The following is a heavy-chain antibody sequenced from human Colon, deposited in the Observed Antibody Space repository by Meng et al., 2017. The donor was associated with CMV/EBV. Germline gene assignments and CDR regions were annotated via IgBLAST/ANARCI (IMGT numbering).Heavy chain of an antibody. J-gene: IGHJ4*02. V-gene: IGHV3-21*01. Sequence: GESLKISCAASGFTFASHTMTWVRQAPGKGLEWVSSIASHKSQIYYADSVKGRFTISRDDAQNSLHLQMNSLGAEDSAVYYCARVEGSVTSPLDYWGQGTLVTVSS. CDR3: ARVEGSVTSPLDY. D-gene: IGHD4-17*01. CDR1: GFTFASHT. CDR2: IASHKSQI.